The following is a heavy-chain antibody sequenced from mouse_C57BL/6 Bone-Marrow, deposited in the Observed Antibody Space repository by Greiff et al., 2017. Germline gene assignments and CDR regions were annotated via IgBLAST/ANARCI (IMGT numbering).Heavy chain of an antibody. CDR2: IDPSDSYT. D-gene: IGHD1-1*01. CDR1: GYTFTSYW. V-gene: IGHV1-50*01. Sequence: QVQLQQPGAELVKPGASVKLSCKASGYTFTSYWMQWVKQRPGQGLEWIGEIDPSDSYTNYNQKFKGKATLTVDTSSSTAYMQLSSLTSADAAVYYCAREGGYYGFDYWGQGTTLTVSS. J-gene: IGHJ2*01. CDR3: AREGGYYGFDY.